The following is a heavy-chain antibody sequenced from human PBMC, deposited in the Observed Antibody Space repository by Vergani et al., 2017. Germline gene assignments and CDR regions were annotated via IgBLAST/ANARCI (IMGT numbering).Heavy chain of an antibody. CDR2: IWYDGSNK. CDR1: GFTFSSYG. D-gene: IGHD3-3*01. J-gene: IGHJ4*02. V-gene: IGHV3-33*01. CDR3: ARERTYYEFWSGYSFFDY. Sequence: QVQLVESGGGVVQPGRSLRLSCAASGFTFSSYGMHWVRQAPGKGLEWVAVIWYDGSNKYYADSVKGRFTISRDNSKNTLYLQMNSLRAEDTAVYYCARERTYYEFWSGYSFFDYWGQGTLVTVSS.